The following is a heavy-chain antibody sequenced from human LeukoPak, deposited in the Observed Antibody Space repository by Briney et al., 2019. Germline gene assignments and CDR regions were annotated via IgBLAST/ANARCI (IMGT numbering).Heavy chain of an antibody. D-gene: IGHD3-22*01. CDR3: ARAPSEIGGYYPEYFRH. V-gene: IGHV3-74*01. Sequence: PGGSLRLSCAASGFTFSSYWMHWVRQAPGKGLVWVSRIISDGSTNYADSVKGRFTISTDNATNTVSLQMNSLRAEDTGVYYCARAPSEIGGYYPEYFRHWGQGTLVTVSS. J-gene: IGHJ1*01. CDR1: GFTFSSYW. CDR2: IISDGST.